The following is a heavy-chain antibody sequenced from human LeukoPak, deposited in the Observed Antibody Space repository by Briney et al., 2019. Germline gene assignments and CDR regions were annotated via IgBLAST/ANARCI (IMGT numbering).Heavy chain of an antibody. CDR2: ISSSSSYI. CDR3: AGDPGYYGSGSYNDY. V-gene: IGHV3-21*01. D-gene: IGHD3-10*01. Sequence: TGGSLRLSCAASGFTFSSYSMTWVRQAPGKGLEWVSSISSSSSYIYYADSVKGRFTISRDNAKNSLYLQMNSLRAEDTAVYYCAGDPGYYGSGSYNDYWGQGTLVTVSS. J-gene: IGHJ4*02. CDR1: GFTFSSYS.